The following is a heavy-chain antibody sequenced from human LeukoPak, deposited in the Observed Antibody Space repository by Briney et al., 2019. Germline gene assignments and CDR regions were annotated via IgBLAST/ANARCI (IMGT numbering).Heavy chain of an antibody. D-gene: IGHD3-10*01. CDR1: GFTFSSYG. CDR2: ISGSGGST. CDR3: AKDIDYYGSGGGDY. Sequence: GGSLRLSCAASGFTFSSYGMSWVRQAPGKGLEWVSAISGSGGSTYYADSVKGRFTISRDNSKNTLYLQMNSLRAEDTAVYYCAKDIDYYGSGGGDYWGQGTLVTVSS. J-gene: IGHJ4*02. V-gene: IGHV3-23*01.